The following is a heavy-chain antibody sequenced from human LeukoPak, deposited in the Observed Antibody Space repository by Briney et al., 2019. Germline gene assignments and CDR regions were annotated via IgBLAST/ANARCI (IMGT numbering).Heavy chain of an antibody. D-gene: IGHD3-10*01. CDR3: AKGRGAFDI. CDR2: ISYDGSNK. Sequence: GGSLRLSCAASGFTFSSYAMHWVRQAPGKGLEWVAVISYDGSNKYYADSVKGRFTISRDNSKNTLYLQMNSLRAEDTAVYYCAKGRGAFDIWGQGTMVTVSS. CDR1: GFTFSSYA. V-gene: IGHV3-30*04. J-gene: IGHJ3*02.